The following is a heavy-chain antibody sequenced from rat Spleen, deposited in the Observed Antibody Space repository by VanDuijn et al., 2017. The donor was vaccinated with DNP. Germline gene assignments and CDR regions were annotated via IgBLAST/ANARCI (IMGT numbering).Heavy chain of an antibody. CDR1: GSSITSNY. Sequence: EVQFQESGPGLVKSSQSLSLTCSVTGSSITSNYWAWTRKFPGNKMEWMGYINYSGTTAYNPSLRSRISITRDTSKNQFFLQLNSITTEDTATYYCARGLNYGGYNYYWYFDFWGPGTMVTVSS. CDR2: INYSGTT. D-gene: IGHD1-11*01. J-gene: IGHJ1*01. V-gene: IGHV3-1*01. CDR3: ARGLNYGGYNYYWYFDF.